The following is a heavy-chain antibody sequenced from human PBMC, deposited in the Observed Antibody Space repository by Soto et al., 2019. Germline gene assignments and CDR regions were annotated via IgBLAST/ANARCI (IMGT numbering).Heavy chain of an antibody. V-gene: IGHV3-9*01. CDR3: AKDRSPLGELSFLDY. CDR1: GFTFDDYA. D-gene: IGHD3-16*02. CDR2: ISWNSGSI. Sequence: GGSLRLSCAASGFTFDDYAMHWVRQAPGKGLEWVSGISWNSGSIGYADSVKGRFTISRDNAKNSLYLQMNSLRAEDTALYYCAKDRSPLGELSFLDYWGQGTLVTVSS. J-gene: IGHJ4*02.